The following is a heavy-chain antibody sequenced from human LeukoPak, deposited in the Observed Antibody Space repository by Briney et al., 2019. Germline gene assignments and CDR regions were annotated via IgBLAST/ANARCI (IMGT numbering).Heavy chain of an antibody. Sequence: ASVKVSCKASGYTFTSYGISWVRQAPGQGLEWMGWISAYNGNTNYAQKLQGRVTMTEDTSTDTAYMELSSLRSEDTAVYYCATDLSSSSVWFDPWGQGTLVTVSS. V-gene: IGHV1-18*01. CDR2: ISAYNGNT. J-gene: IGHJ5*02. CDR1: GYTFTSYG. D-gene: IGHD6-6*01. CDR3: ATDLSSSSVWFDP.